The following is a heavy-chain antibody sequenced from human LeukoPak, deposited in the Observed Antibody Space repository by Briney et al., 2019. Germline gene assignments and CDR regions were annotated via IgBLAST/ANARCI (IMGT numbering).Heavy chain of an antibody. V-gene: IGHV3-11*01. D-gene: IGHD3-10*01. CDR3: ARCGITMVRGSIWFDP. Sequence: GGSLRLSCAASGFTFSDYYMSWIRQAPGKGLEWVSYITNSGSTIYYADSVKGRFTISRDNAKNSLYLQMNSLRAEDTAVYYCARCGITMVRGSIWFDPWGQGTLVTVSS. CDR1: GFTFSDYY. CDR2: ITNSGSTI. J-gene: IGHJ5*02.